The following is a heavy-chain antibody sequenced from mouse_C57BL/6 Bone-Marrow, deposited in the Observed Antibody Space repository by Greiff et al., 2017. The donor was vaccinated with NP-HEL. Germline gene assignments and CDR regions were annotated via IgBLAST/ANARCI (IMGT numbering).Heavy chain of an antibody. D-gene: IGHD1-1*01. V-gene: IGHV1-54*01. CDR3: ARSDYGDYFDY. J-gene: IGHJ2*01. Sequence: QVQLQQSGAELVRPGTSVKVSCKASGYAFTNYLIEWVKQRPGQGLAWIGVINPGSGGTNYNEKFKGKATPTADKSSSTAYMQLSSLTSEDSAVYFCARSDYGDYFDYWGQGTTLTVSS. CDR1: GYAFTNYL. CDR2: INPGSGGT.